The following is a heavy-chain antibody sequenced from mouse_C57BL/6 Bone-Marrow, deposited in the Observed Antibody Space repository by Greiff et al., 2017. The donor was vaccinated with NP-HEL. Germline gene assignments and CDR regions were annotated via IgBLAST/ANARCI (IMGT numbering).Heavy chain of an antibody. CDR2: IDPNSGGT. CDR1: GYTFTSYW. CDR3: ARYYYGSRGWYFDV. J-gene: IGHJ1*03. D-gene: IGHD1-1*01. Sequence: VQLQQPGADLVKPGASVKLSCKASGYTFTSYWMHWVKQRPGRGLEWIGRIDPNSGGTKFNEKFKTKATLTVDKPSSTAYMPLSSLTSEDSAVYYCARYYYGSRGWYFDVWGTGTTVTVSS. V-gene: IGHV1-72*01.